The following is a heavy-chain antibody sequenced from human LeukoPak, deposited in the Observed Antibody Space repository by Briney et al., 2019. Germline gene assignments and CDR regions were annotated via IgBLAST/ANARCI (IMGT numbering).Heavy chain of an antibody. D-gene: IGHD6-13*01. Sequence: ASVKVSCKASGYTFTSYDINWVRQATGQGLEWMGWMNPNSGNTGYAQKFQGRVTMTRNTSISTAYMELSSLRSEDTAVYYCARGCFSSSWSPSGRRRYCGMDVWGQGTTVTVSS. J-gene: IGHJ6*02. V-gene: IGHV1-8*01. CDR2: MNPNSGNT. CDR1: GYTFTSYD. CDR3: ARGCFSSSWSPSGRRRYCGMDV.